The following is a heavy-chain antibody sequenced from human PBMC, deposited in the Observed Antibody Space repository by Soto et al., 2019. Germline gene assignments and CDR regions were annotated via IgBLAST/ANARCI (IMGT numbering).Heavy chain of an antibody. J-gene: IGHJ4*02. V-gene: IGHV4-30-4*01. CDR2: IYYSGST. D-gene: IGHD5-12*01. CDR1: GGSISSGDYY. Sequence: QVQLQESGPGLVKPSQTLSLTCTVSGGSISSGDYYWSWIRQPPGKGLEWIGYIYYSGSTYYNPSLKXXVXRXXDTSKNQFSLKLSSVTAADTAVYYCARGIVAFFGYWGQGTLVTVSS. CDR3: ARGIVAFFGY.